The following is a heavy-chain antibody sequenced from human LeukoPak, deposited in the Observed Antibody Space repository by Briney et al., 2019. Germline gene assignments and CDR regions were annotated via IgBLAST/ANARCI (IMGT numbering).Heavy chain of an antibody. CDR3: ARPYYDSSAPPYDY. Sequence: GASVKDSCKASGYTFTSYGISWVRQAPGQGLEWMGWINAYNGNTNNAQKLQGRVTMTTDTSTSTGYMELRSLRPNDTAVYYCARPYYDSSAPPYDYWGQGTLVTVSS. V-gene: IGHV1-18*01. CDR2: INAYNGNT. D-gene: IGHD3-22*01. CDR1: GYTFTSYG. J-gene: IGHJ4*02.